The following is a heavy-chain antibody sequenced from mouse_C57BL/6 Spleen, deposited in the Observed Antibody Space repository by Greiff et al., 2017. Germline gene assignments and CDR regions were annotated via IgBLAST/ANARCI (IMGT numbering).Heavy chain of an antibody. V-gene: IGHV1-69*01. Sequence: VQLQQPGAELVMPGASVKLSCKASGYTFTSYWMHWVKQRPGQGLGWIGEIDPSDSYTNYNQKFKGKSTLTVDKSSSTAYMQLSSLTSEDSAVYYCAKSPYYGSSPFAYWGQGALVTVSA. CDR2: IDPSDSYT. D-gene: IGHD1-1*01. CDR1: GYTFTSYW. J-gene: IGHJ3*01. CDR3: AKSPYYGSSPFAY.